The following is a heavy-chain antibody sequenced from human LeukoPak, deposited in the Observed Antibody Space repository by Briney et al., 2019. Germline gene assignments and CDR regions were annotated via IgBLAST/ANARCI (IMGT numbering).Heavy chain of an antibody. J-gene: IGHJ4*02. CDR3: ARDRITIFGVVIAEMDY. CDR2: ISAYNGNT. V-gene: IGHV1-18*03. CDR1: GYTFTSYG. Sequence: ASVKVSCKASGYTFTSYGISWVRQAPGQGLEWMGWISAYNGNTNYAQKLQGRVTMTTDTSTITAYVELSSLRSEDMAVYYCARDRITIFGVVIAEMDYWGQGTLVTVSS. D-gene: IGHD3-3*01.